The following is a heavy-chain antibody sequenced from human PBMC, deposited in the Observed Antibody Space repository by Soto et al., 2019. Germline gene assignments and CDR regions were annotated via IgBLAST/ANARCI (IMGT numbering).Heavy chain of an antibody. CDR1: GYTFTSYG. Sequence: QVQLVQSGAEVKKPGASVKVSCKASGYTFTSYGISWVRQAPGQGLEWMGWISAYNGNTNYAQKLQGRVTMTTDTSTSTAYMELRSLRSDDTAVYYCAREGRIAVAGGLVDAFDIWGKGTMVTVSS. CDR2: ISAYNGNT. CDR3: AREGRIAVAGGLVDAFDI. V-gene: IGHV1-18*01. D-gene: IGHD6-19*01. J-gene: IGHJ3*02.